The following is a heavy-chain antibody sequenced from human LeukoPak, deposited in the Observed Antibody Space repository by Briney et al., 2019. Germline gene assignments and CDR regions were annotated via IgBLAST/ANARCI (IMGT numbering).Heavy chain of an antibody. CDR1: GYSISSGYY. J-gene: IGHJ1*01. CDR2: IYHSGST. D-gene: IGHD2-2*01. Sequence: KPSETLSLTCAVSGYSISSGYYWGWIRQPPGQGLEWIGSIYHSGSTYYNPSLKSRVTISVDTSKNQFSLKLSSVTAADTAVYYCASPELHCSSTSCANNLEYFQHWGQGTLVTVSS. CDR3: ASPELHCSSTSCANNLEYFQH. V-gene: IGHV4-38-2*01.